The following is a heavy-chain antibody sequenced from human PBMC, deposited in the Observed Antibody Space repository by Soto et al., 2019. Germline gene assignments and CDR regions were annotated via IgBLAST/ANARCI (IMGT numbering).Heavy chain of an antibody. CDR2: ISAYNGNT. D-gene: IGHD3-22*01. V-gene: IGHV1-18*01. CDR3: ARDTYYYDSSGYYLDAFEI. CDR1: GYTFTSYG. J-gene: IGHJ3*02. Sequence: ASVKVSCKASGYTFTSYGISWVRQAPGQGLEWMGWISAYNGNTNYAQKLHGRVTMTTDTSTSTAYMELRSLRSDDTAVYYCARDTYYYDSSGYYLDAFEIWGQGTMVTVSS.